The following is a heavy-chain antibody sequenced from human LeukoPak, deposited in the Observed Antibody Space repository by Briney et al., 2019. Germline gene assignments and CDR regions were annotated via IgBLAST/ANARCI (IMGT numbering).Heavy chain of an antibody. Sequence: ESGRSLRLSRAASGFTFSSYGMHWVRQAPGKGLEWVAVIWYDGSNKYYADSVKGRFTISRDNSKNTLYLQMNSLRAEDTAVYYCARGGRHYYDFWSGYYLDYWGQGTLVTVSS. CDR2: IWYDGSNK. CDR3: ARGGRHYYDFWSGYYLDY. V-gene: IGHV3-33*01. CDR1: GFTFSSYG. D-gene: IGHD3-3*01. J-gene: IGHJ4*02.